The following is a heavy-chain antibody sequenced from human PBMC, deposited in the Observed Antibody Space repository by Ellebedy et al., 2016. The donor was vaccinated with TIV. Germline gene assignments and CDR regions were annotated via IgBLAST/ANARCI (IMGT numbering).Heavy chain of an antibody. D-gene: IGHD6-13*01. CDR2: ISYDGSNK. CDR1: GFTFSSYA. CDR3: ARDGGSSWYNAFDI. V-gene: IGHV3-30*01. J-gene: IGHJ3*02. Sequence: PGGSLRLSCAASGFTFSSYAMHWVRQAPGKGLEWVAVISYDGSNKDYADSVKGRFTISRDNSKNTLYLQMNSLRAEDTAVYYCARDGGSSWYNAFDIWGQGTMVTVSS.